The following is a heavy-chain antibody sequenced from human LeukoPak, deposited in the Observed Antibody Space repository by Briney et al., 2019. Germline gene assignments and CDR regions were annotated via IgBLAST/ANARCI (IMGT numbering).Heavy chain of an antibody. CDR1: GVTISSYY. CDR2: IYYSGST. D-gene: IGHD6-6*01. J-gene: IGHJ4*02. Sequence: SETLSLTCTASGVTISSYYWSWLRQPPGKGLEWIGYIYYSGSTNYNPSLKSRVTISVDMSKNQFSLKLSSVTAADTAVYYCATSYSSSSVDFDYWGQGTLVTVSS. V-gene: IGHV4-59*01. CDR3: ATSYSSSSVDFDY.